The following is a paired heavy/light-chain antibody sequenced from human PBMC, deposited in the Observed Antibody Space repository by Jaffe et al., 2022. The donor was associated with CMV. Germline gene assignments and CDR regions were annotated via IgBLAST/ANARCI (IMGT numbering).Heavy chain of an antibody. CDR1: AFTFRTYT. J-gene: IGHJ6*02. CDR2: ISGSGGST. V-gene: IGHV3-23*01. CDR3: AKDTGDCSSTSCSDMDV. D-gene: IGHD2-2*01. Sequence: EVQLLESGGGLVQPGGSVRLSCAASAFTFRTYTMSWVRQAPGKGLEWVSAISGSGGSTYYADSVKGRFTISRDNSKNTLYLQMNSLRAEDTAVYYCAKDTGDCSSTSCSDMDVWGQGTTVTVSS.
Light chain of an antibody. CDR1: ALPKKY. V-gene: IGLV3-10*01. CDR2: EDS. Sequence: SYELTQPPSVSVSPGQTARITCSGDALPKKYAYWYQQKSGQAPVLVIYEDSKRPSGIPERFSGSSSGTMATLTISGAQVVDEADYYCYSTDSSGDHRVFGGGTKLTVL. J-gene: IGLJ2*01. CDR3: YSTDSSGDHRV.